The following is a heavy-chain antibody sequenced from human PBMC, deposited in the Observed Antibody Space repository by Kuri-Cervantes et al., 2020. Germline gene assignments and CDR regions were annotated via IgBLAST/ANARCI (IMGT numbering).Heavy chain of an antibody. CDR2: TYHRSKWYN. Sequence: LRLSCAISGDSVSSNSAAWNWIRQSPSRGLEWLGRTYHRSKWYNDYAVSVKSRIAINPDTSKNQFSLQLNSVTPEDTAVYYCARDGKITMVQGVTLYYYYMDVWGKGTTVTVSS. D-gene: IGHD3-10*01. V-gene: IGHV6-1*01. CDR1: GDSVSSNSAA. CDR3: ARDGKITMVQGVTLYYYYMDV. J-gene: IGHJ6*03.